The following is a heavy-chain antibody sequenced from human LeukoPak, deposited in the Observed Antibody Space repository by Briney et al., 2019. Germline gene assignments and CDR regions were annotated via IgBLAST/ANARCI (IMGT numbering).Heavy chain of an antibody. Sequence: GGSLRLSCAASGFTFSSYAMHWVRQAPGKGLEWVAVISYDGSNKYYADSVKGRFTISRDNSKNTLYLQMNSLRAEDTAVYYCARQVPAALDYWGQGTLVTVSS. V-gene: IGHV3-30-3*01. CDR1: GFTFSSYA. D-gene: IGHD2-2*01. CDR3: ARQVPAALDY. CDR2: ISYDGSNK. J-gene: IGHJ4*02.